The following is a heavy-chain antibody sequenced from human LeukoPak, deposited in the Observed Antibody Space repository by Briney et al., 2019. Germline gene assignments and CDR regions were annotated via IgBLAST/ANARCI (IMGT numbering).Heavy chain of an antibody. D-gene: IGHD5-24*01. CDR3: AKTEMATIIRVDAFDI. CDR2: IRYDGSNK. Sequence: HPGRSLKLSCAASGFTFGDYAMHWVRQAPGKGLEWVAFIRYDGSNKYYADSVKGRFTISRDNSKNTLYLQMNSLRAEDTAVYYCAKTEMATIIRVDAFDIWGQGTMVTVSS. V-gene: IGHV3-30*02. J-gene: IGHJ3*02. CDR1: GFTFGDYA.